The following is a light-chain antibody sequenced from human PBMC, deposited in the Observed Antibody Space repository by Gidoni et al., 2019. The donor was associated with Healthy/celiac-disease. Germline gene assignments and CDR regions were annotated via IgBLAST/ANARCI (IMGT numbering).Light chain of an antibody. J-gene: IGKJ2*01. V-gene: IGKV1-39*01. CDR1: QSISSY. CDR3: QQSYSTPYT. CDR2: AAS. Sequence: DIQMTQSPSSLSASVGDRVTITCRASQSISSYLNWYQQKPGKAPKLLIYAASSLQSGVPSRFSGSGSGPDFTLTISSLQPDDFATYYCQQSYSTPYTFGQGTKLEIK.